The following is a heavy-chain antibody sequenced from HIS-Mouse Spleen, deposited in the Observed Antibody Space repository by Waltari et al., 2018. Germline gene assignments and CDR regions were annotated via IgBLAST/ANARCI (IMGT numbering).Heavy chain of an antibody. V-gene: IGHV4-39*07. CDR2: IYYSGST. CDR1: GGSISSSSYY. Sequence: QLQLQESGPGLVKPSETLSLTCTVSGGSISSSSYYWGWIRQPPGKGLGWIGSIYYSGSTYSTPSLKSRVSISVDTSKTQFSLKLSSVTAADTAVYYCAREIPYSSSWYDWYFDLWGRGTLVTVSS. D-gene: IGHD6-13*01. CDR3: AREIPYSSSWYDWYFDL. J-gene: IGHJ2*01.